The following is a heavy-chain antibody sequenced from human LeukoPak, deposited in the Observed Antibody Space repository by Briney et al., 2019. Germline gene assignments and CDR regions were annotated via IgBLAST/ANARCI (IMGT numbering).Heavy chain of an antibody. CDR1: GYTFTGYY. CDR3: AIGPRGNWFDP. Sequence: ASVKVSCKASGYTFTGYYMHWVRQAPGQGLEWMGWINPNSGGTHYAQKFQGRVTMTRDTSISTAYMELSRLRSDDTAVYYCAIGPRGNWFDPWGQGPLVTVSS. V-gene: IGHV1-2*02. J-gene: IGHJ5*02. CDR2: INPNSGGT. D-gene: IGHD3-10*01.